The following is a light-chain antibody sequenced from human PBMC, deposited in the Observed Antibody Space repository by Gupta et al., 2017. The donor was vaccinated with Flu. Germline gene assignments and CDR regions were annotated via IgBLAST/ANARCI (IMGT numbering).Light chain of an antibody. CDR3: QSYDSSLSGHWV. J-gene: IGLJ3*02. CDR2: GNS. V-gene: IGLV1-40*01. CDR1: SSNIGAGYD. Sequence: QSVLTQPPSVSGAPGQRVTISCTGSSSNIGAGYDVHWYQQLPGTAPNLLIYGNSNRPSGVPDRFSGSTSGASASLAITVLQAEDEADYYCQSYDSSLSGHWVFGGGTKLTVL.